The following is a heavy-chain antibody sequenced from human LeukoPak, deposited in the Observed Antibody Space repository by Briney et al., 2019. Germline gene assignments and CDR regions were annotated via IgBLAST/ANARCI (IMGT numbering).Heavy chain of an antibody. J-gene: IGHJ6*04. CDR3: ARKAYGLDV. Sequence: GGSLRLSCAPSGFTFSSYWMSWVRQAPGKGLEWVANIKQDGSEKYYMDSVKGRFTISRDNGKNSLYLQMNSLRAEDTAVYYCARKAYGLDVWGKGTTVTVSS. CDR2: IKQDGSEK. V-gene: IGHV3-7*03. CDR1: GFTFSSYW.